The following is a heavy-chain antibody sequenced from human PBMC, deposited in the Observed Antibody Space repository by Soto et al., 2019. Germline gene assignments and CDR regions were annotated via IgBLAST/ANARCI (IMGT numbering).Heavy chain of an antibody. D-gene: IGHD1-26*01. CDR3: TRSGGSYTFGY. J-gene: IGHJ4*02. Sequence: EVQLVESGGGLVQPGESLKLSCAASGFTLSGSAVHWVRQASGKGLEWVGRIRSKTHSYATEYIASVKGRFTMSRDDSNNPAYLQLNGLKPDDTAVYYCTRSGGSYTFGYWGQGNLVTVSS. V-gene: IGHV3-73*02. CDR1: GFTLSGSA. CDR2: IRSKTHSYAT.